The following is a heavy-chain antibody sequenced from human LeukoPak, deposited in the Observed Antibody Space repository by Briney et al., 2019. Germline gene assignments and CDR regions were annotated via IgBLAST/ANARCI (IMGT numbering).Heavy chain of an antibody. D-gene: IGHD1-1*01. V-gene: IGHV3-43*02. CDR1: GGTVDHNV. CDR2: ISGDGGST. CDR3: AKGTTMYAFDI. Sequence: GGSLRLLCAASGGTVDHNVMDWVRQAPGKGLEWVSLISGDGGSTYYADSVKGRLTISRDNSKNSLYLQMNSLTTEDTALYFCAKGTTMYAFDIWGQGTMVTVSS. J-gene: IGHJ3*02.